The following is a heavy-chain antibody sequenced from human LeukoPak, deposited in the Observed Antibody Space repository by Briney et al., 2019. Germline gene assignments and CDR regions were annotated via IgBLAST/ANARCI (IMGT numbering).Heavy chain of an antibody. Sequence: SGTLSLTCAVSGGSISSSNWWSWVRQPPGKGLEWIGEIYHSGSTKYTPSLKSRVTISVDTSKNQFSLKLSSVTAADTAVYYCAREGSGYANNVYFDYWGQGTLVTVSS. CDR3: AREGSGYANNVYFDY. CDR2: IYHSGST. V-gene: IGHV4-4*02. CDR1: GGSISSSNW. D-gene: IGHD5-12*01. J-gene: IGHJ4*02.